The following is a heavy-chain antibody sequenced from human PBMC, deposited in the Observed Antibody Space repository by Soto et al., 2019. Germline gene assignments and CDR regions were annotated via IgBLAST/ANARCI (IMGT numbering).Heavy chain of an antibody. Sequence: EVQLVESGGGLVQPGGSLRLSCAASGFIFSGYDMHWVRQSPGKGLEWVSYISSSGSTIYYADSVKGRFTISRDNAKNSLYLQMNSLRAEDTAVYYCARDGDILTGNYGMDVWGQGTTVTVSS. CDR2: ISSSGSTI. V-gene: IGHV3-48*03. CDR1: GFIFSGYD. J-gene: IGHJ6*02. D-gene: IGHD3-9*01. CDR3: ARDGDILTGNYGMDV.